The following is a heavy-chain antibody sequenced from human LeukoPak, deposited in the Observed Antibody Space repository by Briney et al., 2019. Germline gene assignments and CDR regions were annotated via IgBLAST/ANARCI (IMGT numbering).Heavy chain of an antibody. CDR3: ARGGCSGGSCYPHFDY. CDR2: IYHSGST. Sequence: PSQTLSLTCAVSGGSISSGGYSWSWIRQPPGKGLEWIGYIYHSGSTYYNPSLKSRVTISVDRSKNQFSLKLSSVTAADTAVYYCARGGCSGGSCYPHFDYWGQGTLVTVSS. CDR1: GGSISSGGYS. D-gene: IGHD2-15*01. V-gene: IGHV4-30-2*01. J-gene: IGHJ4*02.